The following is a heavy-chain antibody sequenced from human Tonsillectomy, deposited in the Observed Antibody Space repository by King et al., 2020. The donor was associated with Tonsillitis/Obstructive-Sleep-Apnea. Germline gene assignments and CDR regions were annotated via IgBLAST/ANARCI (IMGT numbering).Heavy chain of an antibody. CDR3: SRVDCSTASCYSENWFDL. J-gene: IGHJ5*02. V-gene: IGHV5-10-1*03. Sequence: VQLVESAAEVKKPGESLRISCEGSGYSFTSYWITWVRQMPGKGLEWMGRIDHIDSYTNYRPSFQGHVTFSADKSISTAYLQWSSLKASDTAMYYCSRVDCSTASCYSENWFDLWGQGTLVTVSS. D-gene: IGHD2-2*01. CDR1: GYSFTSYW. CDR2: IDHIDSYT.